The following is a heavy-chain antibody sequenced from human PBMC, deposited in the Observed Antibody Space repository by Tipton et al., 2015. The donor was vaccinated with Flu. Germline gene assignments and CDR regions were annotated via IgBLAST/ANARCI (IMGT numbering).Heavy chain of an antibody. CDR2: VHRTGSA. D-gene: IGHD3-10*02. Sequence: TLSLTCSVSGDSIASRYYWGWIRQPPGQGLQWIGNVHRTGSAYYNPSLQSRVTISVDTSKNQFSLKLRSVTATDTAVYYCARHTGDSVRGVIDYWGQGTLVTVSS. V-gene: IGHV4-38-2*01. CDR1: GDSIASRYY. J-gene: IGHJ4*02. CDR3: ARHTGDSVRGVIDY.